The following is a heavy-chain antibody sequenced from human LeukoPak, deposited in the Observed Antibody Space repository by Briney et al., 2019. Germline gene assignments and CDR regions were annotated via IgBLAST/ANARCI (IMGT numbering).Heavy chain of an antibody. CDR3: AKGRHKYYYYYGMDV. Sequence: GGSLRLSCAASGFTFSSYAMSWVRQAPGKGLEWVSAISGSGGSTYYADSVKGRFTISRDNSENTLYLQMNSLRAEDTAVYYCAKGRHKYYYYYGMDVWGQGTTVTVSS. CDR1: GFTFSSYA. J-gene: IGHJ6*02. CDR2: ISGSGGST. V-gene: IGHV3-23*01.